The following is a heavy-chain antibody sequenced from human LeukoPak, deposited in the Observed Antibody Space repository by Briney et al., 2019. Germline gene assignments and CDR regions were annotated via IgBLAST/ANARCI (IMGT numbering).Heavy chain of an antibody. CDR3: ASPSSEFREYSSSNNWFDP. D-gene: IGHD6-6*01. V-gene: IGHV4-39*07. J-gene: IGHJ5*02. CDR1: GGSISNSDYY. CDR2: IYYTGST. Sequence: SETLSLTCTVSGGSISNSDYYWGWIRQPPGKGLEWIGNIYYTGSTYYNPSLKSRVTISVDTSKNQFSLKVNSLTAADTAVYYCASPSSEFREYSSSNNWFDPWGQGTLVTVSS.